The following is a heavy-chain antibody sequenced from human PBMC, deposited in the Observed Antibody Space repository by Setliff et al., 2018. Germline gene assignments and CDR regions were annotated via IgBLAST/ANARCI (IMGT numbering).Heavy chain of an antibody. CDR2: IDTNTGNP. J-gene: IGHJ6*03. Sequence: ASVKVSCKASGYTFTRYAMNWVRQAPGQGLEWMGWIDTNTGNPTYAQGFTGRFVFSLDTSVSTAYLQINSLEAEDSAVYYCGRASRFGTIVYRGDYYMDVWGKGTTVTVSS. D-gene: IGHD3-10*01. CDR1: GYTFTRYA. CDR3: GRASRFGTIVYRGDYYMDV. V-gene: IGHV7-4-1*02.